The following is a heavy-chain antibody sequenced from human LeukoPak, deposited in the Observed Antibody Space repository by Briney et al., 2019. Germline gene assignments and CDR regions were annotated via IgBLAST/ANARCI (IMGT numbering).Heavy chain of an antibody. CDR2: IYDSGST. J-gene: IGHJ5*02. CDR1: GGSISSGAYY. Sequence: PSRTLSLTCTVSGGSISSGAYYWSWIRQHPGKGLEWIGYIYDSGSTYYNPSLKSRVTISVDTSKNLFSLRLNSVTAADTAVYYCARDRVAGWFDPWGQGTLVTVSS. CDR3: ARDRVAGWFDP. V-gene: IGHV4-31*03. D-gene: IGHD3-10*01.